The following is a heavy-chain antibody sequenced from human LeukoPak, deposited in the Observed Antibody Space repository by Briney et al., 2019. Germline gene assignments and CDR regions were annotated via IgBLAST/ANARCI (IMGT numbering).Heavy chain of an antibody. D-gene: IGHD3-10*01. Sequence: PSETLSLTCTVSGGSISSYYWSWIRQPPGQGLEWIGYIYYSGSTNYNPSLKSRVTISVDTSKNQFSLKLSSVTAADTAIYYCARNEKAWFGEFYYYYYYMDVWGKGTSVTISS. CDR1: GGSISSYY. V-gene: IGHV4-59*01. J-gene: IGHJ6*03. CDR2: IYYSGST. CDR3: ARNEKAWFGEFYYYYYYMDV.